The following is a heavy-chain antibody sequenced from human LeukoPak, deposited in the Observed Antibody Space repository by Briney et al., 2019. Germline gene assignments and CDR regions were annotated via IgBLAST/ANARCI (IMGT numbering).Heavy chain of an antibody. J-gene: IGHJ6*02. CDR1: VGTFSSYA. CDR3: ARDKSDIVVVPAAIQDYYYYGMDV. CDR2: IIPIFGIA. Sequence: ASVKVSCKASVGTFSSYAISWVRQAPGQGLEWMGRIIPIFGIANYAHKFQGRVTITADKSTSTAYMELSSLRSEDTAVYYCARDKSDIVVVPAAIQDYYYYGMDVWGQGTTVTVSS. D-gene: IGHD2-2*02. V-gene: IGHV1-69*04.